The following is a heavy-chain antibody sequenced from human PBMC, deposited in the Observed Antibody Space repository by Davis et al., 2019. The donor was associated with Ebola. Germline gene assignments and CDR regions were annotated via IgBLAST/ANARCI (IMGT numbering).Heavy chain of an antibody. CDR2: ISSSSSTI. Sequence: PGGSLRLSCAASGFTFSSYSMNWVRQAPGEGLEWVSYISSSSSTIYYADSVKGRFTISRDNAKNSLYLQMNSLRAEDTAVYYCARVVFYSGYYQSYYFDYWGQGTLVTVSS. CDR1: GFTFSSYS. V-gene: IGHV3-48*04. D-gene: IGHD3-22*01. J-gene: IGHJ4*02. CDR3: ARVVFYSGYYQSYYFDY.